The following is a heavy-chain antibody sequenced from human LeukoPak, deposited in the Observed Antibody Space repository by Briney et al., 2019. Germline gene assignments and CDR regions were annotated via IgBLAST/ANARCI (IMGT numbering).Heavy chain of an antibody. J-gene: IGHJ4*02. CDR3: AKEETEGGGLAHAY. D-gene: IGHD2-15*01. CDR1: GFTYPNFA. CDR2: ISGRGGST. V-gene: IGHV3-23*01. Sequence: GGSVRLFCAASGFTYPNFAMSCVRQAPGKGLEGVSAISGRGGSTHYAVAVKGGVTISRDKSTKTLYLQMNSLSAEDTAEYYCAKEETEGGGLAHAYWGQGTLVTVSS.